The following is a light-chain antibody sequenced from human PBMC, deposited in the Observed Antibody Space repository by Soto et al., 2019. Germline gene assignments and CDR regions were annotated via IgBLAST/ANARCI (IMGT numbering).Light chain of an antibody. V-gene: IGKV3D-20*02. Sequence: EIVLTQSPGTLSLSPVERATLSCMASQSVSSSYLAWYQQKPGQAPRLLIYDAFNRATGIPARFSGSGSGTDFTLTISSLEPEDFAVYYCQQRSNWPRTFGQGTKVDIK. CDR2: DAF. J-gene: IGKJ1*01. CDR1: QSVSSSY. CDR3: QQRSNWPRT.